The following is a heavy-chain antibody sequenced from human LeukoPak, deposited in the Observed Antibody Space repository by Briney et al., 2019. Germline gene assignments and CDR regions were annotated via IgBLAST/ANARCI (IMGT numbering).Heavy chain of an antibody. Sequence: GGSLRLSRAAPGFTFSSYGMLRLGLAPRKGREGAAVISYDGSNKYYADSVKGRFTISRDNSKNTLYLQMNSLRAEDTAVYYCAKDLAVAHDSCYYGMDVWGQGTTVTVSS. CDR2: ISYDGSNK. CDR3: AKDLAVAHDSCYYGMDV. J-gene: IGHJ6*02. D-gene: IGHD6-19*01. CDR1: GFTFSSYG. V-gene: IGHV3-30*18.